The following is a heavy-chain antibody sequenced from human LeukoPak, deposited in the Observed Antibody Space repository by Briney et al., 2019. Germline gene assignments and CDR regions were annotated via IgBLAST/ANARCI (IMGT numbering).Heavy chain of an antibody. CDR2: ISGSGDRT. V-gene: IGHV3-23*01. Sequence: GGSLRLSCAASGFTFSNYAMSWVRQAPGKGLEWVSSISGSGDRTFYVDSVKGRFSIFRDNSKNTLYMQMDSLRVEDTAVYYCAEDSRGSAGGSYSLFHPTNDYWGQGTLVTVSS. CDR3: AEDSRGSAGGSYSLFHPTNDY. J-gene: IGHJ4*02. D-gene: IGHD1-26*01. CDR1: GFTFSNYA.